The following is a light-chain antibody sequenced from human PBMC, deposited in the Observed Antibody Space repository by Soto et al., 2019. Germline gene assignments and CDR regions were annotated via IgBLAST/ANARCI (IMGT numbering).Light chain of an antibody. V-gene: IGKV1-27*01. J-gene: IGKJ4*01. CDR3: QKYEGVPLT. CDR1: QGIDNY. Sequence: DIQMTQSPSSLSASVGDRVIITCRASQGIDNYLAWYQQRPGKVPKLLIYAASTLQSGVPSRFSGSGSGTEFALTISSLQPEDVASYYCQKYEGVPLTFGGGTRVEI. CDR2: AAS.